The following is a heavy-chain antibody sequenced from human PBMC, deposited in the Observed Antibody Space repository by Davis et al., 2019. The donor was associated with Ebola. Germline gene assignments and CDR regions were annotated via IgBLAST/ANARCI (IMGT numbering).Heavy chain of an antibody. CDR2: VIDSGIT. CDR3: ARTTRGSGWFLDY. Sequence: GSLRLSCAVYGGSFSGYYWSWIRQPPGKGLEWIGEVIDSGITNYNPSLKSRVSVSVDRSKNQFSLKLTSVTAADTAVYYCARTTRGSGWFLDYWGQGTLVTVSS. J-gene: IGHJ4*02. D-gene: IGHD6-19*01. CDR1: GGSFSGYY. V-gene: IGHV4-34*12.